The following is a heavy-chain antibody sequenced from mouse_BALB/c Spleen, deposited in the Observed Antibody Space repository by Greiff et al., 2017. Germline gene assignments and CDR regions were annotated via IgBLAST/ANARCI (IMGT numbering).Heavy chain of an antibody. V-gene: IGHV2-6-7*01. CDR3: ARDRRIYYGYDAYAMDY. D-gene: IGHD2-2*01. J-gene: IGHJ4*01. CDR1: GFSLTGYG. CDR2: IWGDGST. Sequence: VQRVESGPGLVAPSQSLSITCTVSGFSLTGYGVNWVRQPPGKGLEWLGMIWGDGSTDYNSALKSRLSISKDHSKSQVFLKMNSLQTDDTARYYCARDRRIYYGYDAYAMDYWGQGTSVTVSS.